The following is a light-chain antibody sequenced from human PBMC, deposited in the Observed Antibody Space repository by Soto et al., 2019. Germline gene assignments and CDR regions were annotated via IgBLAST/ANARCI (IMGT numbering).Light chain of an antibody. CDR2: KVS. Sequence: DVVMTHSPLSLPVTRGQPASISCRSSQGLVYRNGNTFLDWFFQMPGQSPRRLIYKVSNRDSGGPDTFSGSRSVTDFTRHISRVEAEDVGVYYCLQYTHWPNTFGQGTKLEIK. CDR3: LQYTHWPNT. V-gene: IGKV2-30*01. J-gene: IGKJ2*01. CDR1: QGLVYRNGNTF.